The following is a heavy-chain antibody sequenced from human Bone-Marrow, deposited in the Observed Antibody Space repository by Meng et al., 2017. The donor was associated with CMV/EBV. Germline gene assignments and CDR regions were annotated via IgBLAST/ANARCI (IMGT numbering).Heavy chain of an antibody. D-gene: IGHD2-15*01. Sequence: SVKVSCKASGGTFSSYAISWVQQAPGQGLEWMGGIIPIFGTANYAQKFQGRVTITTDESTSTAYMELSSLRSEDTAVYYCARSLDYGYCSGGSCYYYGMDVWGQGTTVTVSS. CDR2: IIPIFGTA. CDR1: GGTFSSYA. V-gene: IGHV1-69*05. CDR3: ARSLDYGYCSGGSCYYYGMDV. J-gene: IGHJ6*02.